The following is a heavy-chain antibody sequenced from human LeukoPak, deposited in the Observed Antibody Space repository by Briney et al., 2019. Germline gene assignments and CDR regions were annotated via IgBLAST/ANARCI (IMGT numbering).Heavy chain of an antibody. Sequence: SVKVSCKASGGTFSSYAISWVRQAPGQGLEWMGGIIPIFGTANYAQKFQGRVTITADESTSTAYIELSSLRSEDTAVYYCARDLIGLYSSGGWGQGTLVTVSS. D-gene: IGHD6-19*01. CDR3: ARDLIGLYSSGG. V-gene: IGHV1-69*01. CDR1: GGTFSSYA. J-gene: IGHJ4*02. CDR2: IIPIFGTA.